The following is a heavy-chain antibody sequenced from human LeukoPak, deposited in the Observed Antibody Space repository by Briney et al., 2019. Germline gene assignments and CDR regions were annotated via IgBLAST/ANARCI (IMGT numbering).Heavy chain of an antibody. V-gene: IGHV3-30*02. CDR2: IRYDGDNK. D-gene: IGHD6-13*01. CDR1: GFTFSTYG. J-gene: IGHJ3*01. Sequence: GGTLRLSCAASGFTFSTYGMHGVRQAPGKGLEWVAYIRYDGDNKNYADSVKGRFTISRDNSKDTLYLQMNSLRAEDTAVYYCAKVTPGMPAAAAFDVWGQGTTVTVSS. CDR3: AKVTPGMPAAAAFDV.